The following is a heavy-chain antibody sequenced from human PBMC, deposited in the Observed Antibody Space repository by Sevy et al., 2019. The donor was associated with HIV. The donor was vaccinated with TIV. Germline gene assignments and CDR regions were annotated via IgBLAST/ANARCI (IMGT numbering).Heavy chain of an antibody. Sequence: GGSLRLSCAASGFTFSSYGMHWVRQAPGKGLEWVAVIWYDGSNKYYADSVKGRFTISRDNSKNTLYLQMNSLRAEDTAVYYCARGSGGNPAFGVGAYNWFDPWGQGTLVTVSS. CDR2: IWYDGSNK. J-gene: IGHJ5*02. V-gene: IGHV3-33*01. CDR3: ARGSGGNPAFGVGAYNWFDP. D-gene: IGHD3-16*01. CDR1: GFTFSSYG.